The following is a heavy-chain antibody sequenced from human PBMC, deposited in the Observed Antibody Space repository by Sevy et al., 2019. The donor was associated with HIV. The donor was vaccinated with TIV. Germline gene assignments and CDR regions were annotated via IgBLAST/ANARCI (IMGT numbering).Heavy chain of an antibody. D-gene: IGHD3-10*01. J-gene: IGHJ4*02. CDR2: INSDDTSI. V-gene: IGHV3-74*01. CDR3: ARGSGVAFDY. CDR1: GFPFSSHW. Sequence: GGSLRLSCEASGFPFSSHWMHWVRQGPGQGLVWVSGINSDDTSIPYADSVKGRFTISRGNVKNMLDLQMSSLRAEDTALYYCARGSGVAFDYWGQGTLVTVSS.